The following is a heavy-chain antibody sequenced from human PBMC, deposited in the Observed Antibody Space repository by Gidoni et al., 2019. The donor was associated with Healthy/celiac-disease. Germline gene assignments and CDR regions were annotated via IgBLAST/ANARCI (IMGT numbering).Heavy chain of an antibody. J-gene: IGHJ6*02. CDR1: GFTCSSYW. CDR2: IKQDGSEK. V-gene: IGHV3-7*04. D-gene: IGHD2-15*01. Sequence: EVQLVESGGGLVQPGGSLRLSCAASGFTCSSYWMSWVRQAPGKGLEWVANIKQDGSEKYYVDSVKGRFTISRDNAKNSLYLQMNSLIAEDTAVYYCARDAGVVVAEDGMDVWGQGTTVTVSS. CDR3: ARDAGVVVAEDGMDV.